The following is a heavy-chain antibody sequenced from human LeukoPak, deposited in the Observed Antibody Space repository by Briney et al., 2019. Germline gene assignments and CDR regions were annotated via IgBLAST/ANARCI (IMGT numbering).Heavy chain of an antibody. CDR2: ISGSSSHT. D-gene: IGHD2-2*02. Sequence: PGGSLRLSCAASGFTFSVYAMSWVRQAPGKGLEWVSGISGSSSHTKDADFVRGRFTIYRDNSRNTLFLQLNSLTAEDTAVYYCAKEHDYTNAAPEWGFDSWGQGSLVIVS. J-gene: IGHJ4*02. V-gene: IGHV3-23*01. CDR3: AKEHDYTNAAPEWGFDS. CDR1: GFTFSVYA.